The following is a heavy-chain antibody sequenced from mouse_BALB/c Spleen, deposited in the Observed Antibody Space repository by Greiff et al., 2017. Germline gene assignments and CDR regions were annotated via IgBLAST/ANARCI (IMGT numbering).Heavy chain of an antibody. CDR1: GYAFTSYN. V-gene: IGHV1S135*01. CDR3: ARWDYDYDNYAMDY. J-gene: IGHJ4*01. D-gene: IGHD2-4*01. Sequence: VQLQQSGPELVKPGASVKVSCKASGYAFTSYNMYWVKQSHGKSLEWIGYIDPYNGGTSYNQKFKGKATLTVDKSSSTAYMHLNSLTSEDSAVYYCARWDYDYDNYAMDYWGQGTSVTVSS. CDR2: IDPYNGGT.